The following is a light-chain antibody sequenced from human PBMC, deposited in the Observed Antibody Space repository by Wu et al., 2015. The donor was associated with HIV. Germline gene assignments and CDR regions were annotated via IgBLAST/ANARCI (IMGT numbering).Light chain of an antibody. V-gene: IGKV3-20*01. CDR3: QQYGTSPGT. Sequence: TVLTQSPGTLSLSPGERATLSCRASQSVSSNYLAWYQQKPGQAPSLLIYGASSRATGVPDRFSGSGSGTDFTLTIHSLAPEDFAVYHCQQYGTSPGTFGQGTKVEVK. CDR1: QSVSSNY. J-gene: IGKJ1*01. CDR2: GAS.